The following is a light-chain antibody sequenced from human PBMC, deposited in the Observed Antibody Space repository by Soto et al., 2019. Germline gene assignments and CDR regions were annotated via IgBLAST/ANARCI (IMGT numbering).Light chain of an antibody. CDR1: SSNIGAGFD. Sequence: QPVLTQPPSVSGAPGQKVTISCTGSSSNIGAGFDVYWYQQIPGTAPKLLIYGGNNRPSGVPDRFSASKSGASGSLVITRLQTEDGGDYHCQAFDTSLSVSLFGGGTKVTVL. J-gene: IGLJ3*02. V-gene: IGLV1-40*01. CDR2: GGN. CDR3: QAFDTSLSVSL.